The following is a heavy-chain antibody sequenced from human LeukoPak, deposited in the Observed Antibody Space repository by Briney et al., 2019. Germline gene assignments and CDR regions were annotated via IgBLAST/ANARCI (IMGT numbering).Heavy chain of an antibody. CDR1: GGTFSSYA. J-gene: IGHJ4*02. D-gene: IGHD3-9*01. CDR3: ARAEILTGYYPRYYFDY. V-gene: IGHV1-69*05. Sequence: SVKVSCKASGGTFSSYAISWVRQAPGQGLEWMGGIIPTFGTANYAQKFQGRVTITTDESTSTAYMELSSLRSEDTAVYYCARAEILTGYYPRYYFDYWGQGTLVTVSS. CDR2: IIPTFGTA.